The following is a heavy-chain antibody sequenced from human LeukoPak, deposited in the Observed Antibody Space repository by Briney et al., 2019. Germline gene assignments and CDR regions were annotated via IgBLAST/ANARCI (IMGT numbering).Heavy chain of an antibody. D-gene: IGHD1-26*01. CDR2: INHSGST. J-gene: IGHJ6*03. CDR3: ARGGSYYNYYYYYMDV. CDR1: GGSFSGYY. V-gene: IGHV4-34*01. Sequence: SETLSLTCAVYGGSFSGYYWSWIRQPPGKGLEWIGEINHSGSTNYNPSLKSRVTISVDTSKNQFSLKLSSVTAADTAVYYCARGGSYYNYYYYYMDVWDKGTTVTVSS.